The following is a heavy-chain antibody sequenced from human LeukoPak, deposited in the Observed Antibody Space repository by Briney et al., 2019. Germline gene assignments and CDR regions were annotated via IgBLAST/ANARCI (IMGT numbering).Heavy chain of an antibody. CDR3: ARGAAIAQWLGSFDY. D-gene: IGHD6-19*01. V-gene: IGHV4-39*02. Sequence: SETLSLTCTVSGGSISRSSYYWGWVRQPPGKGLDWIGSIYYSGSTYYNPSLKSRVTISVDTSKNHFSLKLTSVTAADTAVYYCARGAAIAQWLGSFDYWGQGTLVTVSS. CDR1: GGSISRSSYY. J-gene: IGHJ4*02. CDR2: IYYSGST.